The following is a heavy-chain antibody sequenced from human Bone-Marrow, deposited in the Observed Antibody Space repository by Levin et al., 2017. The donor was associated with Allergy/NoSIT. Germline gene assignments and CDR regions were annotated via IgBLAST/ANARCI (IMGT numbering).Heavy chain of an antibody. CDR1: GGSISSGGYY. J-gene: IGHJ5*02. D-gene: IGHD3-10*01. CDR3: ARDLGGNNWFDP. Sequence: SQTLSLTCNVSGGSISSGGYYWSWIRQHPGKGLEWIGYIYYSGSTYYNPSLKSRVTISVDTSKNQFSLNLSSVTAADTAVYYCARDLGGNNWFDPWGQGALVTVSS. V-gene: IGHV4-31*03. CDR2: IYYSGST.